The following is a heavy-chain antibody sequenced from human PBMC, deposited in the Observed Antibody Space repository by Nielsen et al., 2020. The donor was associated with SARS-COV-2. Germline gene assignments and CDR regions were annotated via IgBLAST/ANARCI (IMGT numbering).Heavy chain of an antibody. CDR2: ISGSGGST. D-gene: IGHD4-17*01. Sequence: GGSLRLSCAASGFTFSSYAMSWVRQAPGKGLEWVSAISGSGGSTYYADSVKGRFTISRDNSKNTLYLQMNSLRAEDTAVYYCANSLKMTTVTTFLFDYWGQGTLVTVSS. CDR3: ANSLKMTTVTTFLFDY. CDR1: GFTFSSYA. J-gene: IGHJ4*02. V-gene: IGHV3-23*01.